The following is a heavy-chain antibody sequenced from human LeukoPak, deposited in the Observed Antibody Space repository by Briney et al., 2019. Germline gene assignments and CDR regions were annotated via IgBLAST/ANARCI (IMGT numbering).Heavy chain of an antibody. Sequence: SETLSLTCTVSNGSISRFYWSWIRQPPGKRLEWIGYVYSSGSTTYNPSLKSRVTISGDTSKNQFSLKLSSVTAADTAVYYCASGRDWYNIFDYWGQGILVTVSS. CDR2: VYSSGST. D-gene: IGHD6-19*01. J-gene: IGHJ4*02. CDR3: ASGRDWYNIFDY. V-gene: IGHV4-59*01. CDR1: NGSISRFY.